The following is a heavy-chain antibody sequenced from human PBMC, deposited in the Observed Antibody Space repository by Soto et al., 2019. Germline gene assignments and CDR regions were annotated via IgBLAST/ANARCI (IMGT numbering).Heavy chain of an antibody. CDR3: ASAYYYYYGMDV. J-gene: IGHJ6*02. V-gene: IGHV1-18*01. CDR2: ISAYNGNT. Sequence: ASVKVSCKASGYTFTSYGISWVRQAPGQGLEWMGWISAYNGNTNYAQKLQGRVTMTTDTSTSTAYMELRSLRSDDTAVYSCASAYYYYYGMDVRGQGTTVTVSS. CDR1: GYTFTSYG.